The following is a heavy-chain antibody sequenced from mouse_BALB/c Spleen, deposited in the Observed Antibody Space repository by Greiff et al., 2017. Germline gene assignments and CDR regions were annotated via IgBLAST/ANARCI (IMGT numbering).Heavy chain of an antibody. V-gene: IGHV3-2*02. CDR3: ARERGWLPLYYAMDY. J-gene: IGHJ4*01. CDR1: GYSITSDYA. Sequence: EVKLMESGPGLVKPSQSLSLTCTVTGYSITSDYAWNWIRQFPGNKLEWMGYISYSGSTSYNPSLKSRISITRDTSKNQFFLQLNSVTTEDTATYYCARERGWLPLYYAMDYWGQGTSVTVSS. CDR2: ISYSGST. D-gene: IGHD2-3*01.